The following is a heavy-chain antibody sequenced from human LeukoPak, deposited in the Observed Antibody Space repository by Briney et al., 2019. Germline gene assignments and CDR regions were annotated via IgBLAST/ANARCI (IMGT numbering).Heavy chain of an antibody. D-gene: IGHD3-22*01. CDR3: ARDPNYYDSSGLRPDYYNYMDV. CDR2: ISSSSSYI. CDR1: GFTFSSYS. V-gene: IGHV3-21*01. Sequence: GGSLRLSCAASGFTFSSYSMNWVRQAPGKGLEWVSSISSSSSYIYYADSVKGRFTISRDNAKNSLYLQMNSLRAEDTAVYYCARDPNYYDSSGLRPDYYNYMDVWGKGTTVTVSS. J-gene: IGHJ6*03.